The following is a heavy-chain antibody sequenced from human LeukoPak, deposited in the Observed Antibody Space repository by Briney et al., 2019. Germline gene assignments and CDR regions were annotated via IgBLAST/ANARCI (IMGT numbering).Heavy chain of an antibody. V-gene: IGHV4-39*07. CDR1: GGSISSSDYY. D-gene: IGHD3-22*01. Sequence: SETLSLTCTVSGGSISSSDYYWGWIRQPPGKGLEWIGEINHSGSTNYNPSLKSRVTISVDTSKNQFSLKLSSVTAADTAVYYCARSRRGDSSGYYYVSFDYWGQGTLVTVSS. CDR3: ARSRRGDSSGYYYVSFDY. CDR2: INHSGST. J-gene: IGHJ4*02.